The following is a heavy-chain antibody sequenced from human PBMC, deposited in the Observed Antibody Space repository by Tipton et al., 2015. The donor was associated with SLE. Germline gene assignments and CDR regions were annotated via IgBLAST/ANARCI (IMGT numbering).Heavy chain of an antibody. CDR2: ISTKNGDT. CDR3: ARECSGTGCLDY. CDR1: GYTFTNYG. J-gene: IGHJ4*02. Sequence: QLVQSGAEVRKPGASVKVSCKASGYTFTNYGISWVRQAPGQGLEWMGWISTKNGDTKYAQRFQGRVTMTTDTSTSTTYMALRSPRSDDTAIYYCARECSGTGCLDYWGQGTLVTVSS. V-gene: IGHV1-18*01. D-gene: IGHD2-8*02.